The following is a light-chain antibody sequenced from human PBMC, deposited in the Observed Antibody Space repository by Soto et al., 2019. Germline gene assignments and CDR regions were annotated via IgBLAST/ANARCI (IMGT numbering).Light chain of an antibody. J-gene: IGKJ2*01. Sequence: EIVMTQSPATLSVSPGERATLSCRASQSVNNKLAWYQQKPGQAPRLLIYGASTMATGIPARFSGSGSGTAFTLTISSLQSEDFAVYYCQQYFNLYTFGQGTKLEIK. CDR2: GAS. CDR3: QQYFNLYT. CDR1: QSVNNK. V-gene: IGKV3D-15*01.